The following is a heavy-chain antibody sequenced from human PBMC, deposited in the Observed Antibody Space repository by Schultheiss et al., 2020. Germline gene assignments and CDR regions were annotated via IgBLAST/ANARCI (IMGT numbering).Heavy chain of an antibody. CDR1: GGSFSGYY. V-gene: IGHV4-34*01. J-gene: IGHJ5*02. CDR2: IYYSGST. CDR3: ARKIAAAGTGWFDP. Sequence: SETLSLTCAVYGGSFSGYYWSWIRQPPGKGLEWIGSIYYSGSTYYNPSLKSRVTISVDTSKNQFSLKLSSVTAADTAVYYCARKIAAAGTGWFDPWGQGTLVTVSS. D-gene: IGHD6-13*01.